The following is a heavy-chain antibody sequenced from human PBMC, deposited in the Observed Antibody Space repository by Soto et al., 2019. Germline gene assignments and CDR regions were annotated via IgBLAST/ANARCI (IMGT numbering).Heavy chain of an antibody. CDR3: TQDDIRSKDYYSVTDV. V-gene: IGHV3-15*01. Sequence: FIRVRYAASGFTCINAGRSRVRQAPGKGLEWVGRIKTKTDGGTTDYAAPVKGRFTISRDDSKNTLYLQMNSLKTDDTAVYYCTQDDIRSKDYYSVTDVWGQGSTVTVS. CDR2: IKTKTDGGTT. CDR1: GFTCINAG. D-gene: IGHD3-10*01. J-gene: IGHJ6*02.